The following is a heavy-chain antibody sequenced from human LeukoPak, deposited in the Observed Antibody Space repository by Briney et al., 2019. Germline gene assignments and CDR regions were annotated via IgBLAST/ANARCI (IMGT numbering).Heavy chain of an antibody. CDR3: ASPSPGGGAAGLFDY. CDR1: GFTLSTNF. V-gene: IGHV3-53*05. D-gene: IGHD6-13*01. CDR2: LYSGGTT. Sequence: GGSLRLSCAVSGFTLSTNFLNWVRQAPGKGLEWVSLLYSGGTTFYADSVRGRFTISRDNAKNTLYLQMNSLRADDTAVYYCASPSPGGGAAGLFDYWGQGTLVTVSS. J-gene: IGHJ4*02.